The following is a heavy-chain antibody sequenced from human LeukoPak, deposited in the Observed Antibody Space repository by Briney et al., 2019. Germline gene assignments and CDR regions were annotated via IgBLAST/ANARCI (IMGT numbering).Heavy chain of an antibody. CDR2: INSDGSSA. J-gene: IGHJ4*02. D-gene: IGHD5-24*01. V-gene: IGHV3-74*01. Sequence: GGSLRLSCAASGFTFSTYWMHWVRQAPGKGLVWVSRINSDGSSATYADSVKGRFTISRDNAKNTLYLQMNSLRAEDTAVYYCANFPRDGYIIKFGTIGYWGQGTLVTVSS. CDR3: ANFPRDGYIIKFGTIGY. CDR1: GFTFSTYW.